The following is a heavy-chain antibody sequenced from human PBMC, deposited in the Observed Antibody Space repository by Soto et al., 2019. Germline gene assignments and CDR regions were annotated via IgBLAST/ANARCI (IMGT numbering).Heavy chain of an antibody. V-gene: IGHV3-66*01. Sequence: PGGSLRLSCAASGFTVSSNYMSWVRQAPGKGLEWVSVIYSGGSTYYADSVKGRFTISRDNSKNTLYLQMNSLRAEDTAVYYCAREFSGYYGSGRGAFDIWGQGTMVTVSS. J-gene: IGHJ3*02. CDR2: IYSGGST. CDR1: GFTVSSNY. CDR3: AREFSGYYGSGRGAFDI. D-gene: IGHD3-10*01.